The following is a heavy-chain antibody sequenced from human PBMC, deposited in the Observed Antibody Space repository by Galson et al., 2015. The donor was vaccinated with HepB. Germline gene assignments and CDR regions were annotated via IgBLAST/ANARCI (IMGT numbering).Heavy chain of an antibody. CDR2: FDPEDGET. V-gene: IGHV1-24*01. D-gene: IGHD1-26*01. J-gene: IGHJ3*02. CDR3: ATEYSGSYYDAFDI. CDR1: GYTLTELS. Sequence: SVKVSCKVSGYTLTELSMHWVRQAPGKGLEWMGGFDPEDGETIYAQKSQGRVTMTEDTSTDTAYMELSSLRSEDTAVYYCATEYSGSYYDAFDIWGQGTMVTVSS.